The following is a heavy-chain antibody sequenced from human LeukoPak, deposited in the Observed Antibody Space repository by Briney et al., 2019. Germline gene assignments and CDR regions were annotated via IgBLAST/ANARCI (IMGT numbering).Heavy chain of an antibody. CDR2: IIPIFGTA. Sequence: GASVKVSCKASGATFSSYAISWVRQAPGQRLEWMGGIIPIFGTANYAQKFQGRVTITADDSTSTAYMELSSLRSEDTAVYYCARVRFLDPKKGMDVWGKGTTVTVSS. V-gene: IGHV1-69*13. D-gene: IGHD3-3*01. CDR1: GATFSSYA. J-gene: IGHJ6*04. CDR3: ARVRFLDPKKGMDV.